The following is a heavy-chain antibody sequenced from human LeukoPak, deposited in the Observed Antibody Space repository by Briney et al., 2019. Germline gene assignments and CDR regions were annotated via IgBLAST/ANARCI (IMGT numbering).Heavy chain of an antibody. CDR1: GGTFSSYA. J-gene: IGHJ3*02. CDR3: AKDEVGAPLQVPHAFDI. D-gene: IGHD1-26*01. CDR2: IIPIFGTA. Sequence: SVKVSCKASGGTFSSYAISWVRQAPGQGLEWMGGIIPIFGTANYAQKFQGRVTITADESTSTAYMELSSLRSEDTAVYYCAKDEVGAPLQVPHAFDIWGQGTMVTVSS. V-gene: IGHV1-69*13.